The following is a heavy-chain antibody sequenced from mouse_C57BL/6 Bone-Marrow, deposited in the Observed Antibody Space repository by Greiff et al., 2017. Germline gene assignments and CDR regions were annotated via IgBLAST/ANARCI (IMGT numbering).Heavy chain of an antibody. J-gene: IGHJ3*01. CDR1: GYTFTDYY. CDR2: IYPGSGNT. CDR3: ARGGPWFAY. V-gene: IGHV1-76*01. D-gene: IGHD3-3*01. Sequence: QVQLKESGAELVRPGASVKLSCKASGYTFTDYYINWVKQRPGQGLEWIARIYPGSGNTYYNEKFKGKATLTAEKSSSTAYMQLSSLTSEDSAVYFCARGGPWFAYWGQGTLVTVSA.